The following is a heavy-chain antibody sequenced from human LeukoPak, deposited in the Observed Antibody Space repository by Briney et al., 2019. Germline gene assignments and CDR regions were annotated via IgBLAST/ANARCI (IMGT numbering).Heavy chain of an antibody. D-gene: IGHD3-10*01. CDR3: ARDLSGSLYFDY. CDR2: LYISGST. Sequence: SETLSLTCTVSGASISSYYYNWIRQTAGRGLEWIGRLYISGSTDYNPSLKSRVTISVDTSKNQFSLKLSSVTAADTAVYFCARDLSGSLYFDYWGQGVLVTVSS. CDR1: GASISSYY. J-gene: IGHJ4*02. V-gene: IGHV4-4*07.